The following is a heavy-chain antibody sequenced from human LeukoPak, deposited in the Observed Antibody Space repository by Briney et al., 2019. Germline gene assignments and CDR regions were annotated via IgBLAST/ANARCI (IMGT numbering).Heavy chain of an antibody. CDR3: ARDGAHSPSLLWFGEPRREAFDI. D-gene: IGHD3-10*01. V-gene: IGHV3-21*01. Sequence: GGSLRLSCAASGFTFSSYAIHWVRQAPGKGLEWVSSINSSSSYIYYADSVKGRFTISRDNAKNSLYLQMNSLRAEDTAVYYCARDGAHSPSLLWFGEPRREAFDIWGQGTMVTVSS. CDR1: GFTFSSYA. CDR2: INSSSSYI. J-gene: IGHJ3*02.